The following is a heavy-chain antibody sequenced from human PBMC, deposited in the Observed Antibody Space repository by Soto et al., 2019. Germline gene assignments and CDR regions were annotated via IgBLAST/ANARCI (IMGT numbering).Heavy chain of an antibody. J-gene: IGHJ6*02. V-gene: IGHV1-69*12. CDR3: ARHVPAAGYYYGMDV. CDR1: GGTFSSYA. D-gene: IGHD2-2*01. CDR2: FIPIFGAA. Sequence: QVQLVQSGAEVKKPGSSVKVSCKASGGTFSSYAISWVRQAPGQGLEWMGGFIPIFGAANYAQKFQGRVTITADESTSTAYMELSSLRSEDAAVYYCARHVPAAGYYYGMDVWGQGTTVTVSS.